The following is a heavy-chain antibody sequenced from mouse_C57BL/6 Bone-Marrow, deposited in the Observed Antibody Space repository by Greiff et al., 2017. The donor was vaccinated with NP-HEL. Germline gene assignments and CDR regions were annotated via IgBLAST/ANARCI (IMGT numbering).Heavy chain of an antibody. CDR2: ISSGGSYT. D-gene: IGHD1-1*01. CDR1: GFTFSSYG. CDR3: ARHSSYGYAMDY. Sequence: EVQGVESGGDLVKPGGSLKLSCAASGFTFSSYGMSWVRQTPDKRLEWVATISSGGSYTYYPDSVKGRFTISRDNAKNTLYLQMSSLKSRDTAMYYCARHSSYGYAMDYWGQGTSVTVSS. J-gene: IGHJ4*01. V-gene: IGHV5-6*01.